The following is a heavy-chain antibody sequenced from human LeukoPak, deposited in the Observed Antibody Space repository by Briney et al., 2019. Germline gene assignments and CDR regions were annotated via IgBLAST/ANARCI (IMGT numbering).Heavy chain of an antibody. D-gene: IGHD3-10*01. J-gene: IGHJ4*02. V-gene: IGHV3-53*05. CDR1: GFTVSSNY. CDR2: IYSGGST. Sequence: GGSLRLSCAASGFTVSSNYMSWVRQAPGKGLEWVSVIYSGGSTYYADSVKGRLTISRDISKNTLYVQMNSLRPEDTAVYYCARAAHRGFSFDYWGQGTLVTVSS. CDR3: ARAAHRGFSFDY.